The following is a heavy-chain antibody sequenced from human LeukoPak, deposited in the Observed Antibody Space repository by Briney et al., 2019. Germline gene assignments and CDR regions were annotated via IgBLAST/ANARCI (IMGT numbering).Heavy chain of an antibody. CDR2: ISGSAGST. Sequence: GGSLRLSCAASGFTFSSYAMNWVRQAPGKGLEWVSTISGSAGSTYYADSVKGRFTISRDNSKNTLYLQMNSLRAEDTAVYYCAKIGGVVVGMFDYWGQGTLVTVSS. V-gene: IGHV3-23*01. D-gene: IGHD2-21*01. J-gene: IGHJ4*02. CDR1: GFTFSSYA. CDR3: AKIGGVVVGMFDY.